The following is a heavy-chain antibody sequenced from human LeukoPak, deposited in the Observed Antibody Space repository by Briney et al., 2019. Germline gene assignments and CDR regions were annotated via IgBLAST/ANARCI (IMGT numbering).Heavy chain of an antibody. Sequence: ASVKVSCKASGYTFTSYDINWVRQATGQGLEWMGWMNPNSGNTGYAQKFQGRVTITRNTSISTAYMELSSLRSEDTAVYYCARGKPPVLRFLEWLYYFDYWGQGTLVTVSS. CDR3: ARGKPPVLRFLEWLYYFDY. CDR1: GYTFTSYD. V-gene: IGHV1-8*03. J-gene: IGHJ4*02. D-gene: IGHD3-3*01. CDR2: MNPNSGNT.